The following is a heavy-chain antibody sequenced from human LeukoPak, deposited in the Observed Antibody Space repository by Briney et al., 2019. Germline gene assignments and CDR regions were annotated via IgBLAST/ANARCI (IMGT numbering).Heavy chain of an antibody. D-gene: IGHD6-13*01. CDR2: IYPGDSDT. Sequence: GESLKISCKGSGYSFTSYWIGWVRQMPGKGLERMGIIYPGDSDTRYSPSFQGQVTISADKSISTAYLQWSSLKASDTAMYYCASPIPGIAAAGTDAFDIWGQGTMVTVSS. V-gene: IGHV5-51*01. J-gene: IGHJ3*02. CDR3: ASPIPGIAAAGTDAFDI. CDR1: GYSFTSYW.